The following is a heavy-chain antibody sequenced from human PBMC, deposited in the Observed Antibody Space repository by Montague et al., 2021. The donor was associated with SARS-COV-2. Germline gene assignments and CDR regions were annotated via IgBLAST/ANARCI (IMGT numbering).Heavy chain of an antibody. CDR2: ISYSGST. D-gene: IGHD3-22*01. CDR3: ARQGPFTMIVGNIFDY. V-gene: IGHV4-39*01. J-gene: IGHJ4*02. CDR1: AGSISTNSYY. Sequence: SETLSLTCTVSAGSISTNSYYWAWIRQPPGKGLEWIGSISYSGSTYFNPSLESRLTMSVDTSKNHFSLKLSSVTAADTAAYYCARQGPFTMIVGNIFDYWGQGTLVTVSS.